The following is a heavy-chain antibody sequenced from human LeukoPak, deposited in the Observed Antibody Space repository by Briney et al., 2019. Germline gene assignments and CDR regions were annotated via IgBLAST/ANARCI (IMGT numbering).Heavy chain of an antibody. Sequence: ASVKVSCKASGYTFTSYYMHWVRQAPGQGLEWMGIINPSGGSTSYAQKFQGRVTMTRDTSTSTVYMELSSLRSEDTAVYYCARDGYCSSTSCYPYYYYLDVWGKGTTVPVSS. D-gene: IGHD2-2*03. J-gene: IGHJ6*03. CDR3: ARDGYCSSTSCYPYYYYLDV. V-gene: IGHV1-46*01. CDR2: INPSGGST. CDR1: GYTFTSYY.